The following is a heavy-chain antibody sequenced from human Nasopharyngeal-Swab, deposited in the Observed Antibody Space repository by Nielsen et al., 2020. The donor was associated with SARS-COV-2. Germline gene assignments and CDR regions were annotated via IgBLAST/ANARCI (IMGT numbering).Heavy chain of an antibody. Sequence: VRQAPGKGLEWVSAISGSGGLTYYADSVKGRFTISRDNSKNTLYLQMNSLRAEDTAIYYCAKSPPCGHDCYVYYFDYWGQGTLVTVSS. CDR3: AKSPPCGHDCYVYYFDY. D-gene: IGHD2-21*02. J-gene: IGHJ4*02. V-gene: IGHV3-23*01. CDR2: ISGSGGLT.